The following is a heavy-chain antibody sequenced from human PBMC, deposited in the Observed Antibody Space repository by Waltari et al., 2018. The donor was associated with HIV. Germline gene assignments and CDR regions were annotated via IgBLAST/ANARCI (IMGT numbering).Heavy chain of an antibody. CDR1: GSTFTNYG. CDR3: ARDHYYGSSGYYSDY. V-gene: IGHV1-18*01. J-gene: IGHJ4*02. Sequence: QVHLVQSGAELRKPGASVTVSCKASGSTFTNYGITWVRQAPGQGLEWMGWISCYNGDTKYAQKVRGRVTMTTDTSTSTAYLEMGSLRFDDTAVYYCARDHYYGSSGYYSDYWGQGTLVTVSS. D-gene: IGHD3-22*01. CDR2: ISCYNGDT.